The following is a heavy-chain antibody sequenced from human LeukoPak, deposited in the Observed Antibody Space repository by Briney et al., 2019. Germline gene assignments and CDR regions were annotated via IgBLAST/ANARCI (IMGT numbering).Heavy chain of an antibody. CDR1: GGSISSSSYY. CDR3: AKVPLHGSGSYSDY. D-gene: IGHD3-10*01. V-gene: IGHV4-39*01. J-gene: IGHJ4*02. Sequence: SETLSLTCTVSGGSISSSSYYWGWIRQPPGKGLEWIGSIYYSGSTYYNPSLKSRVTISVDTSKNQFSLKLSSVTAADTAVYYCAKVPLHGSGSYSDYWGQGTLVTVSS. CDR2: IYYSGST.